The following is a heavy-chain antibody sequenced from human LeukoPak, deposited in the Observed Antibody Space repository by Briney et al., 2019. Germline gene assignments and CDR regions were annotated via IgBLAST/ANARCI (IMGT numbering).Heavy chain of an antibody. CDR3: AKVSAAAGTSYYYYGMDV. D-gene: IGHD6-13*01. CDR2: IWYDGSNK. CDR1: GFTFSTYG. J-gene: IGHJ6*02. V-gene: IGHV3-33*06. Sequence: GGSLRLSCAASGFTFSTYGMHWVRQAPGKGLEWVAVIWYDGSNKYYVDSVKGRFTISRDNSKNTLYLQMNSLRAEDTAVYYCAKVSAAAGTSYYYYGMDVWGQGATVTVSS.